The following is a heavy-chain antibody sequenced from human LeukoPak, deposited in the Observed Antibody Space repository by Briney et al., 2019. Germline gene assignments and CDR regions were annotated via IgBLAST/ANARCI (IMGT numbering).Heavy chain of an antibody. CDR2: IDRSGTT. D-gene: IGHD6-13*01. V-gene: IGHV4-34*01. CDR3: ARGSAAGLAY. J-gene: IGHJ4*02. CDR1: GGSIRNYY. Sequence: SETLSLTCTVSGGSIRNYYWSWIRQPPGKGLEWIGEIDRSGTTNYNPSLKSRLTISVDTSKNQFSLKLSSVTAADTAVYYCARGSAAGLAYWGQGTLVTVSS.